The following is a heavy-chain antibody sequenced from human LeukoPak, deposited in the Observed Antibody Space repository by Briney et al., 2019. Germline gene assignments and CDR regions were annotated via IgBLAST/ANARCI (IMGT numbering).Heavy chain of an antibody. V-gene: IGHV4-30-4*01. Sequence: SQTLSLTCTVSGGSINSDDYYWSWIRQPPGKGLEWIGYIYYSGSTYYNPSLKSRLTISVDTSKNQFSLKLSSVTAADTAVYYCARVTPGGSHALDYWGQGTLVTVFS. CDR3: ARVTPGGSHALDY. CDR2: IYYSGST. D-gene: IGHD3-16*01. J-gene: IGHJ4*02. CDR1: GGSINSDDYY.